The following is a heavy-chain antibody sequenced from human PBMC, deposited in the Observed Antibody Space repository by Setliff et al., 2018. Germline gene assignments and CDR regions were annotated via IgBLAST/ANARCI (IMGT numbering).Heavy chain of an antibody. CDR2: IYIGGSA. CDR3: AGRGVYYDSSGNFDY. V-gene: IGHV4-4*07. J-gene: IGHJ4*02. D-gene: IGHD3-22*01. Sequence: TLSLTCTVSGGSISSYYWSWIRQPAGKGLEWIGHIYIGGSANYNPSLQSRVSMSVYTSKSQFSLSLTSVTAADTAFYYCAGRGVYYDSSGNFDYWGQGTLVTVSS. CDR1: GGSISSYY.